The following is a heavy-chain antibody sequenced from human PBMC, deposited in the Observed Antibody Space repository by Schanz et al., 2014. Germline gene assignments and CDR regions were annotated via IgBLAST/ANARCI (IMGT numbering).Heavy chain of an antibody. D-gene: IGHD2-2*01. CDR2: ISGGGGTT. CDR3: VRVSYADPRLYRGMDRDIEY. CDR1: GLIFSNYV. J-gene: IGHJ4*02. Sequence: EVQLVESGGGWVQPGGSLKLSCAASGLIFSNYVMNWVRQAPGKGLEWVSAISGGGGTTYYADSVKGRFTMSRDNAKNSVILQMNSLRAESTAVYYCVRVSYADPRLYRGMDRDIEYWGQGTLVTVSS. V-gene: IGHV3-23*04.